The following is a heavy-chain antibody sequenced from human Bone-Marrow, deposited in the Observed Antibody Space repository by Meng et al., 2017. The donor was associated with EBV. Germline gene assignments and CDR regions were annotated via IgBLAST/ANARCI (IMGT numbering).Heavy chain of an antibody. D-gene: IGHD5-24*01. CDR3: ARGNAYNVPSFDY. V-gene: IGHV4-4*02. J-gene: IGHJ4*02. Sequence: ATLREAGPGLVEPWGTLSLTRAVSGADISGSNCGGWGRQSPGKGLEWIGEIWHGGNTNYNPSLKSRVTISVDKSGNQFSLNLNSVTAADTAVYYCARGNAYNVPSFDYWGQGTLVTVSS. CDR1: GADISGSNC. CDR2: IWHGGNT.